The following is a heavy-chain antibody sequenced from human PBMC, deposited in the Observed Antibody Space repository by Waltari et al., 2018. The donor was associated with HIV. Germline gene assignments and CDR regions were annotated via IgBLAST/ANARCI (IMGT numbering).Heavy chain of an antibody. J-gene: IGHJ3*02. CDR3: AREYSSGYSGRGAFDI. Sequence: QVQLQQWGAGLLKPSETLSLTCAVYGGSFSGYFWSWIRQTPGKGLEWIGEINHSGSSNSNPSLKSRVTISIDTSKNQFSLRMTSVTAADTAVYYCAREYSSGYSGRGAFDIWGQGTMVTVSS. D-gene: IGHD3-22*01. CDR2: INHSGSS. CDR1: GGSFSGYF. V-gene: IGHV4-34*02.